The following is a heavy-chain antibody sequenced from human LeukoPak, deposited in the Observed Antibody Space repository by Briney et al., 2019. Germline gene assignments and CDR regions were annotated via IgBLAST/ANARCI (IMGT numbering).Heavy chain of an antibody. V-gene: IGHV1-46*01. Sequence: ASVKVSCKASGYTFTSYYMHWVRQAPEQGLEWMGIINPSGGSTTYAQKFQGRVTMTRDTSTSTVYMELSSLRSGDTAVYYCARCPGGARSPLEAFDIWGQGTMVTVSS. CDR2: INPSGGST. J-gene: IGHJ3*02. CDR1: GYTFTSYY. CDR3: ARCPGGARSPLEAFDI. D-gene: IGHD1-26*01.